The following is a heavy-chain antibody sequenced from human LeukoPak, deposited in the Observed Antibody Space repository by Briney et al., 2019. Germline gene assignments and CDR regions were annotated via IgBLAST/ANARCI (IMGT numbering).Heavy chain of an antibody. Sequence: PGGSLRLSCAASGFTFDDYAMHWVRQAPGKGLEWVSGISWNSGSIGYADSVKGRFTISRDNAKNSLYLQMDSLRAEDTALYYCAKPNTYDILTGSSNYFDYWGQGTLVTVSS. V-gene: IGHV3-9*01. J-gene: IGHJ4*02. D-gene: IGHD3-9*01. CDR3: AKPNTYDILTGSSNYFDY. CDR1: GFTFDDYA. CDR2: ISWNSGSI.